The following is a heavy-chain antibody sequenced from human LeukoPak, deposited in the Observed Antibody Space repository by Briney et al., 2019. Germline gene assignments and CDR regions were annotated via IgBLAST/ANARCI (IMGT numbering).Heavy chain of an antibody. CDR2: INPNSGGT. V-gene: IGHV1-2*02. D-gene: IGHD6-6*01. J-gene: IGHJ5*02. CDR3: ARGTYSSSFPDP. CDR1: GYTFTGYH. Sequence: GVSVKVSCKASGYTFTGYHMHWVRQAPGQGLEWMGWINPNSGGTNYAQKFQGRVTMTRDTSISTAYMELSRLRSDDTAVYYCARGTYSSSFPDPWGQGTLVTVSS.